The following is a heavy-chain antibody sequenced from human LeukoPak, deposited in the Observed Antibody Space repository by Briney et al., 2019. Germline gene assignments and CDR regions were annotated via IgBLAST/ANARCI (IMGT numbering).Heavy chain of an antibody. CDR1: DFTFDFYW. J-gene: IGHJ4*02. V-gene: IGHV3-7*01. CDR3: ARDGGKMATIDY. CDR2: ILPDGSQK. Sequence: GGSLRLPCVASDFTFDFYWMTWVRQAPGKGLEWLANILPDGSQKYYVDSVKGRFTISRDNSENTLYVQMNSLRVEDTAVYYCARDGGKMATIDYWGQGTLVTVSS. D-gene: IGHD5-24*01.